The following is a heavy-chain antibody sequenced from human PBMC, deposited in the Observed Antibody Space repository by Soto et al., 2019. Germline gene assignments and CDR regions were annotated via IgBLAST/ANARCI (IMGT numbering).Heavy chain of an antibody. D-gene: IGHD6-19*01. J-gene: IGHJ1*01. CDR1: GGSISRGDYY. CDR3: ARHVEGPVGGNPQPLLQH. CDR2: IYNRGST. Sequence: SEALSLTCTVSGGSISRGDYYLSWIRQPPGKGLEWIGYIYNRGSTKYSPSLKKRGTISVDTSKNQFSLKLRSVTAADTAVYYCARHVEGPVGGNPQPLLQHWGQGTLVTGSS. V-gene: IGHV4-30-4*01.